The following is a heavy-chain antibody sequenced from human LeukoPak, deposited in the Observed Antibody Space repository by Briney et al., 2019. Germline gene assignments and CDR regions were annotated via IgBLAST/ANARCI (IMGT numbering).Heavy chain of an antibody. CDR2: LSGGGDLT. Sequence: GGSLRLSCAASGFTFSSYGMSWVRQAPGRGLEWVSALSGGGDLTYYADSVKGRFTISRDNSKNTLYLQMNSLRAEDTAVYYCAKIGSPGKWYFDYWGQGALVTVSS. D-gene: IGHD3-10*01. J-gene: IGHJ4*02. V-gene: IGHV3-23*01. CDR3: AKIGSPGKWYFDY. CDR1: GFTFSSYG.